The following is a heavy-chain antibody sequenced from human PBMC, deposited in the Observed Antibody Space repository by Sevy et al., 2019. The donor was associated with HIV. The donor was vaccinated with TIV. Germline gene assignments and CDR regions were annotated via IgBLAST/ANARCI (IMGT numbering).Heavy chain of an antibody. CDR2: INHSGST. CDR3: ARAPPVVVVPGAPSWFDP. V-gene: IGHV4-34*01. CDR1: GGSFSGYY. D-gene: IGHD2-2*01. J-gene: IGHJ5*02. Sequence: SETLSLTCAVYGGSFSGYYWNWIRQSPGKGLEWIGEINHSGSTHYNPSLRSRVTISVDTSKNQFSMRLNSVTAADTAVYYGARAPPVVVVPGAPSWFDPWGQGTLVTVSS.